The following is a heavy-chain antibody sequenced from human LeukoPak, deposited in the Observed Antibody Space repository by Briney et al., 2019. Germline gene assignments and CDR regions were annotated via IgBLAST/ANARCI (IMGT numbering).Heavy chain of an antibody. V-gene: IGHV1-69*01. Sequence: SVKVSCKASGGTFSSYAISWVRQAPGQGLEWMGGIIPIFGTANYAQKFQGRVTITADESTSTAYMELSSLRSEDTAVYYCSIDNYSSSWYGLRMGYMDVWGKGTTVTVSS. CDR1: GGTFSSYA. J-gene: IGHJ6*03. D-gene: IGHD6-13*01. CDR2: IIPIFGTA. CDR3: SIDNYSSSWYGLRMGYMDV.